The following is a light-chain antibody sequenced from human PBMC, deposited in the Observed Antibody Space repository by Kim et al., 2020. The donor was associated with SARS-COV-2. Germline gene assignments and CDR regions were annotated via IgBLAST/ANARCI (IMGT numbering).Light chain of an antibody. J-gene: IGLJ1*01. CDR2: RDN. Sequence: SYELTQPLSVSVALGQTATITCGGNDIGRKNVHWYQQKPGQAPVVVIYRDNDRPSGIPERFSGSNSGNTATLTISRAQDGDEADYYCQVWDSTTYVFGSGTKVTVL. CDR3: QVWDSTTYV. V-gene: IGLV3-9*01. CDR1: DIGRKN.